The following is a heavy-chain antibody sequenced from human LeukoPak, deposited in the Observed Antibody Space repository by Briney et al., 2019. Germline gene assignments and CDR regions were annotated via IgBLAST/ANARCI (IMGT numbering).Heavy chain of an antibody. CDR2: ISYDGSNK. Sequence: PGRSLRLSCAACGFTFSSYGMHWVRQAPGKGLEWVAVISYDGSNKYYADSVKGRFTISRDNSKNTLYLQMNSLRAEDTAVYYCAKDAYGSGSYYLNWFDPWGQGTLVTVSS. CDR1: GFTFSSYG. V-gene: IGHV3-30*18. J-gene: IGHJ5*02. D-gene: IGHD3-10*01. CDR3: AKDAYGSGSYYLNWFDP.